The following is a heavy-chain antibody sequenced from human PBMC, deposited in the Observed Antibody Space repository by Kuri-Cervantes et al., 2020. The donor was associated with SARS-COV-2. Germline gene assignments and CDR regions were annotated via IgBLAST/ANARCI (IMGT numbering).Heavy chain of an antibody. CDR1: GGSFRGYH. Sequence: SQILSLTCSVYGGSFRGYHWGWIRQPPGKGLEWIGSIYYSGSTYYNPSLKSRVTISVDTSKNQFSLKLSSVTAADTAVYYCARLRVGYCTGGVCGAYYMDVWGKGTTVTVSS. D-gene: IGHD2-8*02. V-gene: IGHV4-34*01. CDR3: ARLRVGYCTGGVCGAYYMDV. J-gene: IGHJ6*03. CDR2: IYYSGST.